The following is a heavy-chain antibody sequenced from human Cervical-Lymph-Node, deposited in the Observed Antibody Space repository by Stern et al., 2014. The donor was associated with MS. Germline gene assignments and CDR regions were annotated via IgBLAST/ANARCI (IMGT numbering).Heavy chain of an antibody. CDR2: INPSGGST. V-gene: IGHV1-46*01. CDR3: ATDSGSYPIDY. Sequence: HVQLVQSGAEVKKPGASVKVSCKASGYTFTSYYMHWVRQAPGQGLEWMGIINPSGGSTSYAQKFQGRVTMTRDTSTSTVYMELSSLRSEDTAVYYCATDSGSYPIDYWGQGTLVTVSS. J-gene: IGHJ4*02. D-gene: IGHD1-26*01. CDR1: GYTFTSYY.